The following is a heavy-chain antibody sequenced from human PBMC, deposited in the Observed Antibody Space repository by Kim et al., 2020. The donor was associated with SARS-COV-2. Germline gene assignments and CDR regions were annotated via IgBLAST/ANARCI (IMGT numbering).Heavy chain of an antibody. CDR3: AREPGRSSGWFSS. V-gene: IGHV1-3*01. J-gene: IGHJ5*01. CDR2: INAGNGNT. CDR1: GYTFTTYA. Sequence: ASVKVSCKASGYTFTTYAIHWVRQAPGQRLEWMGWINAGNGNTKYSQKFQGRVTITRDTSASTAYMELSSLRSEDTAVYYCAREPGRSSGWFSSWGQETLVTVSS. D-gene: IGHD6-19*01.